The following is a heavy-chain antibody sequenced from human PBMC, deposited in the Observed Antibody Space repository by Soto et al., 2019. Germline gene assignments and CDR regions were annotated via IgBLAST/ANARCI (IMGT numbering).Heavy chain of an antibody. V-gene: IGHV3-23*01. J-gene: IGHJ6*02. CDR3: ARIRGYWYGLDV. Sequence: GGSLRLSCAASGFPLSTYGMTWVRQAPGKGLEWVSAITGTGGNTYYVDSVKGRFTSSRDNSKNMLYLQVNSLRVEDTAVYYCARIRGYWYGLDVWGQGTTVTGSS. D-gene: IGHD3-3*02. CDR2: ITGTGGNT. CDR1: GFPLSTYG.